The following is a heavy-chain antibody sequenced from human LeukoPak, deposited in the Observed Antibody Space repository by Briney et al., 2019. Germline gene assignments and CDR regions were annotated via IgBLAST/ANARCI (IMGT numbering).Heavy chain of an antibody. CDR3: ARFRGCSSTSCFYYYYYYRDV. J-gene: IGHJ6*03. D-gene: IGHD2-2*01. Sequence: GASVKVSCKASGYTFTGYYMHWVRQAPGQGLEWMGWINPNSGGTNYAQKFQGRVTMTRDTSISTAYMELSRLRSDDTAVYYCARFRGCSSTSCFYYYYYYRDVGGKGTTVTVSS. V-gene: IGHV1-2*02. CDR1: GYTFTGYY. CDR2: INPNSGGT.